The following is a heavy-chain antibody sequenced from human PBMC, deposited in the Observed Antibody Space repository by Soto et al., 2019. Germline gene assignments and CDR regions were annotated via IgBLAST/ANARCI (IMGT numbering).Heavy chain of an antibody. CDR3: ARGVWEVGASIFDY. Sequence: ASVEVSCKASGYTFTSYGISWVRQAPGQGLEWMGWVSAYNGNTNYAQKLQGRVTMTTDTSTSTAYMELRSLRSDDTAVYYCARGVWEVGASIFDYWGQGTLVTVSS. J-gene: IGHJ4*02. D-gene: IGHD1-26*01. CDR2: VSAYNGNT. V-gene: IGHV1-18*04. CDR1: GYTFTSYG.